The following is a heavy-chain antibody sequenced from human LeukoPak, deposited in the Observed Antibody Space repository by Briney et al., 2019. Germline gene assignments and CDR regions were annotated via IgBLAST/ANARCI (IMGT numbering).Heavy chain of an antibody. V-gene: IGHV3-48*04. CDR3: ARDFAGWGYFDL. J-gene: IGHJ2*01. CDR2: ITSTGSTT. D-gene: IGHD3-9*01. CDR1: GFTFSSYA. Sequence: PGGSLRLSCAASGFTFSSYAMHWVRQAPGKGLEWISYITSTGSTTYYADSVKGRFTISRDNVENSLYLQMNSLRAEDTAVYYCARDFAGWGYFDLWGRGTQVTVSS.